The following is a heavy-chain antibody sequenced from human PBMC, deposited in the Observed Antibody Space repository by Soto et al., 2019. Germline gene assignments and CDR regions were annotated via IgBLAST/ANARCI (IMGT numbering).Heavy chain of an antibody. D-gene: IGHD3-3*01. CDR2: VYHTGRT. Sequence: SETLSLTCTVSGGSFKSGSYAWSWIRQPPGKGLEWIGYVYHTGRTSYNPSLKSRVSISMDTSKNQFSLNLDSVTAADTAVYFCARDFAHFDSWGQGTLVTVSS. CDR3: ARDFAHFDS. J-gene: IGHJ4*02. CDR1: GGSFKSGSYA. V-gene: IGHV4-61*01.